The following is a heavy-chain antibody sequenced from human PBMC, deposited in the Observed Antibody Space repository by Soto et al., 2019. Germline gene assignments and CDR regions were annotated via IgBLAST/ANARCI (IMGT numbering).Heavy chain of an antibody. CDR3: ARGRMVYSSSPGDF. J-gene: IGHJ4*02. D-gene: IGHD6-6*01. CDR2: INHSGST. CDR1: DGYFSGYY. V-gene: IGHV4-34*01. Sequence: PSETLSLTCAVYDGYFSGYYWTWIRQPPGKGLEWIGEINHSGSTNYNPSLKSRVTISVDTSKNQFSLKLSSVTAADTGVYYCARGRMVYSSSPGDFWGRGTLVTVSS.